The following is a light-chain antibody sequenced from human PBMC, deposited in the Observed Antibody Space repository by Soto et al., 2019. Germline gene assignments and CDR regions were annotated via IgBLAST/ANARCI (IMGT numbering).Light chain of an antibody. CDR1: SSDVGAYIY. CDR3: SAFSAIYPQV. Sequence: QSVLTQPASVSGSPGQSITISCGGTSSDVGAYIYVSWYQQFPGKAPKLIPYXXXXRPSGVXNRFSGPTYDTTASLTISGLQPEDEDDSESSAFSAIYPQVF. V-gene: IGLV2-14*03. CDR2: XXX. J-gene: IGLJ1*01.